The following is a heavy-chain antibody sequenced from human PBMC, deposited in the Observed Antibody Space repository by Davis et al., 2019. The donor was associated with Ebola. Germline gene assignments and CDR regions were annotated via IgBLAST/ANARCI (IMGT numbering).Heavy chain of an antibody. CDR2: ISAYNGNT. V-gene: IGHV1-18*01. Sequence: ASVKVSCKASGYTFTSYGISWVRQAPGQGLEWMGWISAYNGNTNYAQKLQGRVTMTTDTSTSTAYMELRSLRSDDTAVYYCARDRRAYCSGGSSFYYYYYGMDVWGQGTTVTVSS. CDR1: GYTFTSYG. D-gene: IGHD2-15*01. J-gene: IGHJ6*02. CDR3: ARDRRAYCSGGSSFYYYYYGMDV.